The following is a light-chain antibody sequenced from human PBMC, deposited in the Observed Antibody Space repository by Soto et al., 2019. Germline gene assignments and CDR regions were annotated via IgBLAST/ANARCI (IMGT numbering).Light chain of an antibody. CDR1: SSNIGGNS. CDR3: AAWDNSLNGFV. CDR2: SDN. Sequence: QSVLTQPPSASGTPGQRVTISCSGSSSNIGGNSVNWYQQLPGRAPKLLISSDNQRPSGVPDRFSGSKSDTSGSLAISGLQSEDEADYYCAAWDNSLNGFVFGTGTKLTVL. V-gene: IGLV1-44*01. J-gene: IGLJ1*01.